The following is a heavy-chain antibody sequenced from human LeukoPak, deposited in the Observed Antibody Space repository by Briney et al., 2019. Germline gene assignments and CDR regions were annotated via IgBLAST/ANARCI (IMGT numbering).Heavy chain of an antibody. CDR3: AGAAKWLVFDS. CDR1: GGSISSYY. CDR2: IHKNGNT. D-gene: IGHD6-19*01. Sequence: PSGTLSLTCAVSGGSISSYYWSYIRQPPGKGLEWIGNIHKNGNTNYNPSLKSRVTISVDASKNQLSLNLNSVTAADTAVYYCAGAAKWLVFDSWGQGTLVTVSS. J-gene: IGHJ4*02. V-gene: IGHV4-59*01.